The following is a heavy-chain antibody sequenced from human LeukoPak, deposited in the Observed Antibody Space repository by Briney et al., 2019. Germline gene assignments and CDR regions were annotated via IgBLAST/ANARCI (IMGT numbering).Heavy chain of an antibody. CDR2: IIPIFGTA. CDR1: GGTFSSYA. Sequence: GASVKVSCKASGGTFSSYAISWVRQAPGQGLEWMGGIIPIFGTANYAQKFQGRVTITTDESTSTAYMELSSLRSEDTAVYYCARDRSIYSSSSYWFDPWGQGTLVTVSS. D-gene: IGHD6-6*01. J-gene: IGHJ5*02. V-gene: IGHV1-69*05. CDR3: ARDRSIYSSSSYWFDP.